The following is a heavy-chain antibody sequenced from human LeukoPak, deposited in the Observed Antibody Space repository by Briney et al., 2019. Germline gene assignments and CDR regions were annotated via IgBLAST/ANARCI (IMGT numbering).Heavy chain of an antibody. Sequence: GGSLRLSCAVSGFSFSTFCMSWFRQPPRKGLQWVANINQDGSEKYYVDSVRGRFAISRDNAKNPLYLQMNSLRPADTAMYYCTGETYYFDHWGQGALVTVSS. J-gene: IGHJ4*02. CDR3: TGETYYFDH. V-gene: IGHV3-7*04. CDR1: GFSFSTFC. CDR2: INQDGSEK.